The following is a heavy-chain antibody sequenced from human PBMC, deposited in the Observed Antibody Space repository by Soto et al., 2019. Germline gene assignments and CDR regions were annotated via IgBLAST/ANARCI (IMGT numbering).Heavy chain of an antibody. V-gene: IGHV3-48*02. D-gene: IGHD6-6*01. CDR3: ARPEYSSASYGMDV. CDR2: ISSSSSTI. J-gene: IGHJ6*02. CDR1: GFTFSSYS. Sequence: EVQLVESGGGLVQPGGSLRLSCAASGFTFSSYSMNWVRQAPGKGLEWVSYISSSSSTIYYADTVKGRFTISTGNAKNSLYLQMNSLRDKDTAVYYCARPEYSSASYGMDVWGQGTRVTVSS.